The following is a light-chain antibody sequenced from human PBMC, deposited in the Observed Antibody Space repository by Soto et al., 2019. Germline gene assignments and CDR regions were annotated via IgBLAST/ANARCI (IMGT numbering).Light chain of an antibody. CDR2: GTS. CDR1: QTITKS. Sequence: DIQMTQSPSSLSASVGDRVTITCRASQTITKSLNWYQRKPGNAPKLLIYGTSSLQSGVPSRFRGSGSGTDFTLTISSLQPEDFATYYCQQTYSSPLTFGPGTKVDL. CDR3: QQTYSSPLT. J-gene: IGKJ3*01. V-gene: IGKV1-39*01.